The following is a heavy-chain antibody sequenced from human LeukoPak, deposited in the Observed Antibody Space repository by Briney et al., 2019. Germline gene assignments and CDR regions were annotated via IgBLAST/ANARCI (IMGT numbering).Heavy chain of an antibody. CDR1: GGSFSGYY. CDR2: INHSGST. CDR3: ARTTYGGYGTSLDY. J-gene: IGHJ4*02. D-gene: IGHD5-12*01. V-gene: IGHV4-34*01. Sequence: SETLSLTCAVYGGSFSGYYWSWIRQPPGKGLEWIGEINHSGSTNYNPSLKSRVTVSVDTSKNQFSLKLSSVTAADTAVYYCARTTYGGYGTSLDYWGQGTLVTVSS.